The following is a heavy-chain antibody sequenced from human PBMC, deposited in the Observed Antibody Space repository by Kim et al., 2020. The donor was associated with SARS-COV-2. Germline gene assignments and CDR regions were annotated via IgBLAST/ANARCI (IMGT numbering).Heavy chain of an antibody. CDR3: ARDEYSSSWSLYYYYGMDV. CDR1: GFTFSSYG. J-gene: IGHJ6*02. V-gene: IGHV3-33*05. Sequence: GGSLRLSCAASGFTFSSYGMHWVRQAPGKGLEWVAVISYDGSNKYYADSVKGRFTISRDNSKNTLYLQMNSLRAEDTAVYYCARDEYSSSWSLYYYYGMDVGGQGTTVTVSS. D-gene: IGHD6-13*01. CDR2: ISYDGSNK.